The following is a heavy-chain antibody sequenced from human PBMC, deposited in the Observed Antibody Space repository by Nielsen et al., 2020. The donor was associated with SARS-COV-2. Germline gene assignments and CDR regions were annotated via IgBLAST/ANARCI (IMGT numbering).Heavy chain of an antibody. D-gene: IGHD3-3*01. Sequence: GESLKISCAASGFTFSSYWMHWVRQAPGKGLEWVSVISGSGGSTYYADSVKGRFTISRDNSKNTLNLQMNSLRAEDTAVYYCAKGRDITIFGVVIDYWGQGTLVSVSS. CDR2: ISGSGGST. CDR3: AKGRDITIFGVVIDY. V-gene: IGHV3-23*01. CDR1: GFTFSSYW. J-gene: IGHJ4*02.